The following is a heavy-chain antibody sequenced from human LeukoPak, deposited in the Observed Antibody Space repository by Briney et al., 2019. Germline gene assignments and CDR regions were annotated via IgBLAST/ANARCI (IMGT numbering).Heavy chain of an antibody. V-gene: IGHV4-39*01. CDR2: MYYSGST. CDR1: GGSISSSSYY. J-gene: IGHJ6*03. Sequence: SETLSLTCTVSGGSISSSSYYWGWIRQPPGKGLEWIGSMYYSGSTYYNPSLKSRVTISVDTSKNQFSLKLSSVTAADTAVYYCARHPDYYYSYMDGWGKGTTVTIS. CDR3: ARHPDYYYSYMDG.